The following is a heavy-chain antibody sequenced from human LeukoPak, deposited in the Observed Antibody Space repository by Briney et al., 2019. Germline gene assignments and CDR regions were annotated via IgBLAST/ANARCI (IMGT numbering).Heavy chain of an antibody. V-gene: IGHV1-18*01. CDR3: AREYCSGGSCYFEDYFDY. Sequence: ASVKVSCKASGYTFTSYGISWVRQAPGQGLEWMGWISAYNGNTNYAQKLQGRVTMTTDTSTSTAYMELRSLRSEDTAVYYCAREYCSGGSCYFEDYFDYWGQGTLVTVSS. CDR1: GYTFTSYG. J-gene: IGHJ4*02. CDR2: ISAYNGNT. D-gene: IGHD2-15*01.